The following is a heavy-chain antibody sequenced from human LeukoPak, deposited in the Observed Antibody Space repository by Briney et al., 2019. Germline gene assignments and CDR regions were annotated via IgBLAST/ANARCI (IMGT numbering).Heavy chain of an antibody. CDR3: ARGELVRPLLFDY. J-gene: IGHJ4*02. CDR2: IYYSGST. Sequence: SETLSLTCTVSGGSISSYYWSWIRQPPGKGLEWIGYIYYSGSTNYNPSLKSRVTISVDTSKNQFSLKLSSVTAADTAVYYCARGELVRPLLFDYWGQGTLVTVSS. D-gene: IGHD6-13*01. CDR1: GGSISSYY. V-gene: IGHV4-59*01.